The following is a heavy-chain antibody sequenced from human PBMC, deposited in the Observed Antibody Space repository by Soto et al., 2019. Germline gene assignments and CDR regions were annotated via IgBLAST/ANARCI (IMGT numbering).Heavy chain of an antibody. CDR2: VSGTGGSA. CDR1: GLTFSSYA. D-gene: IGHD4-17*01. Sequence: PGGSLRLSCAASGLTFSSYAMTWVRQAPGKGLEWVSGVSGTGGSAYYADSVKGRFTISRDKSTNTLYLHMNSPRAEDTAVYYCARGSAYSDYDLEYWGQGTLVTVSS. CDR3: ARGSAYSDYDLEY. V-gene: IGHV3-23*01. J-gene: IGHJ4*02.